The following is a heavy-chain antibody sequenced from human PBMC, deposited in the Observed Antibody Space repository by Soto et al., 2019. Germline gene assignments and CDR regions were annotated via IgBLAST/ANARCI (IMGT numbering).Heavy chain of an antibody. D-gene: IGHD6-13*01. CDR1: GYSFTSYW. J-gene: IGHJ3*02. CDR2: IYPGDSDT. V-gene: IGHV5-51*01. Sequence: GESLKISCKGSGYSFTSYWIGWVRQMPGKGLEWMGIIYPGDSDTRYSTSFQGQVTISADKSISNAYLQWSILKASDTAMYYCARQDPTRYSSSWYAFDIWGQGTMVTVSS. CDR3: ARQDPTRYSSSWYAFDI.